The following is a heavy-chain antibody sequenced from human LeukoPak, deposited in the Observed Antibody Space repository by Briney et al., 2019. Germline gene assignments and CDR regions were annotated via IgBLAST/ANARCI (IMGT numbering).Heavy chain of an antibody. CDR3: ARDTDLIGGIGAL. D-gene: IGHD1-26*01. CDR2: IIPIFGTA. J-gene: IGHJ4*02. V-gene: IGHV1-69*06. Sequence: GGSLRLSCAASGFTFSSYAMSWVRQAPGQGLEWMGGIIPIFGTANYAQKFQGRVTITADKSTSTAYMELSSLRSEDTAVYYCARDTDLIGGIGALWGQGTLVTVSS. CDR1: GFTFSSYA.